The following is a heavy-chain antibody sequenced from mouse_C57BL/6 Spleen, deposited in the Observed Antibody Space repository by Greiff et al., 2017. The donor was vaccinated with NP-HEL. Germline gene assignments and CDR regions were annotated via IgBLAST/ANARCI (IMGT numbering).Heavy chain of an antibody. CDR2: IDPSDSYT. CDR1: GYTFTSYW. Sequence: VQLQQPGAELVRPGTSVKLSCKASGYTFTSYWMHWVKQRPGQGLEWIGVIDPSDSYTKYKPKFKGKATLTVDTSSSTAVMQLRSLTSEDAAVYYCAGDYYGSSYDYWGQGTTLTVSS. CDR3: AGDYYGSSYDY. J-gene: IGHJ2*01. V-gene: IGHV1-59*01. D-gene: IGHD1-1*01.